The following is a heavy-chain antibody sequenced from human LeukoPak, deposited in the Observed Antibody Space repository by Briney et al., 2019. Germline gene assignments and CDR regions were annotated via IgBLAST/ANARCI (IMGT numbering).Heavy chain of an antibody. J-gene: IGHJ2*01. V-gene: IGHV4-59*02. CDR1: GGSVSSYY. CDR2: VYYSGST. D-gene: IGHD2-21*01. CDR3: AREANSPTARYWYFDL. Sequence: SETLPLTCTVSGGSVSSYYWSWMRQSPVKGLEWIGYVYYSGSTNYNPAPKSRVTISLDTSENQFSLKLSSVTAADTAVYYCAREANSPTARYWYFDLWGRGTQVTVSS.